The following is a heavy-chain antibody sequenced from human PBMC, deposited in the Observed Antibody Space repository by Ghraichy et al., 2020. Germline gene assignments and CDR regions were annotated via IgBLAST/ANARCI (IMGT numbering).Heavy chain of an antibody. J-gene: IGHJ4*02. CDR1: GFTFSSYT. Sequence: GGSLRLSCAASGFTFSSYTMSWVRQAPGKGLERVSSISHSNNYIYQPDSLKGRFTISRDNAKNSLFLQINSLRAEDTAVYYCARARWGYSNSPRAFDYWGQGTLVTVSS. D-gene: IGHD6-6*01. CDR2: ISHSNNYI. V-gene: IGHV3-21*01. CDR3: ARARWGYSNSPRAFDY.